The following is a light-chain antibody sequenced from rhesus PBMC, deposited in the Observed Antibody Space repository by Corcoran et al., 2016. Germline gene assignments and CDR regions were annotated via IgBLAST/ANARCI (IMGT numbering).Light chain of an antibody. J-gene: IGKJ3*01. CDR3: PHGYGTPFT. CDR2: KSS. V-gene: IGKV1-74*01. Sequence: DIQMTQSPSSLSASVGDRVTITCRASENVNNYSNWYQQKPGKAPKLMIYKSSTLQSGAPSRFRGSGSGTDYTFTISSLQPEDVATDYCPHGYGTPFTFGPGSKLAIK. CDR1: ENVNNY.